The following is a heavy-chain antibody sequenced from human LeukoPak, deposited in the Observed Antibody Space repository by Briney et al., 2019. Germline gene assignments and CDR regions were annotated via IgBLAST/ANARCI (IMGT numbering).Heavy chain of an antibody. D-gene: IGHD7-27*01. J-gene: IGHJ6*02. V-gene: IGHV3-7*01. CDR3: ARELTGYGMDV. CDR2: IKQDGSET. Sequence: PGGSLRLSCAASGFSFSHYWMSWVRQAPGKGLEWVANIKQDGSETYYVDSVTGRFTISRDNAENSLFLQMNSLRAEDTAVYYCARELTGYGMDVWGQGTTVTVSS. CDR1: GFSFSHYW.